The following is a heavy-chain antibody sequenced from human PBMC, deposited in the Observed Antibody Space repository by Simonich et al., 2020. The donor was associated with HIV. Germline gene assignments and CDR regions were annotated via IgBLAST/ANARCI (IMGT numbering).Heavy chain of an antibody. CDR1: GGSFSGYY. D-gene: IGHD2-2*01. Sequence: QVRLQQWGAGLLKPSETLSLTCAVYGGSFSGYYWSWIRQSPGKGLEWIGEINHFGSTNYNPSLNGRVTISVDTSKNQFSLKLSSVTAADTAVFYCARGYCSRTSCMGGDTFDIWGQGTVVTVS. J-gene: IGHJ3*02. CDR2: INHFGST. CDR3: ARGYCSRTSCMGGDTFDI. V-gene: IGHV4-34*01.